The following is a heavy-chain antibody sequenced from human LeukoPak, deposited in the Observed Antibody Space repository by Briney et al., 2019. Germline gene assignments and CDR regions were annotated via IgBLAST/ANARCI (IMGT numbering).Heavy chain of an antibody. J-gene: IGHJ6*02. D-gene: IGHD2-2*02. CDR1: GGSISSYY. CDR3: ARDLLLGYCSSTSCYTNYYYGMDV. V-gene: IGHV4-4*07. CDR2: IYTSGST. Sequence: SETLSLTCTVSGGSISSYYWSWIRQPAGKGLEWVGRIYTSGSTNYNPSLKSRVTMSVDTSKNQFSLKLSSVTAADTAVYYCARDLLLGYCSSTSCYTNYYYGMDVWGQGTTVTVSS.